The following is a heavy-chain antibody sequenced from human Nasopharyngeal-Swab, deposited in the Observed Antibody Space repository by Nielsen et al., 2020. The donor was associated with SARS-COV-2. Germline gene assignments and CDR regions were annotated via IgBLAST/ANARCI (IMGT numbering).Heavy chain of an antibody. CDR2: ISYDGSNK. V-gene: IGHV3-30*04. Sequence: GGSLRLSCAASGFTFSSYAMHWVRQAPGKGLKWVAVISYDGSNKYYADSVKGRFTISRDNSKNTLYLQMNSLRAEDTAVYYCARLGGGGGNYWGQGTLVTVSS. CDR3: ARLGGGGGNY. J-gene: IGHJ4*02. D-gene: IGHD1-26*01. CDR1: GFTFSSYA.